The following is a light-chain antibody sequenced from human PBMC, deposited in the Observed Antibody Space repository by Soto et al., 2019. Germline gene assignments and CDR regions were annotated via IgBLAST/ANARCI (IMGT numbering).Light chain of an antibody. CDR3: QQYNSHSSYT. J-gene: IGKJ2*01. V-gene: IGKV1-5*03. CDR2: TAS. CDR1: QSISTW. Sequence: DIQMTQSPPTLSASVGDRVTITCRASQSISTWLAWYQQKPGKAPKLLIYTASRLESGVPSRFSGSGSGTEFTLTISSLQPDDFATYYCQQYNSHSSYTFGQGTKLEIK.